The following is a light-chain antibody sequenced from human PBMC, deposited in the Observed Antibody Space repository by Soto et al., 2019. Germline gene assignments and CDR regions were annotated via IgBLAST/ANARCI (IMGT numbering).Light chain of an antibody. CDR1: QDISNY. V-gene: IGKV1-33*01. CDR2: DAS. Sequence: DIQMTQSPSSLSASVGDRVTITCQASQDISNYLNWYQQKPGKAPKLLIYDASNLETGVPSRVSGSGSGTDFTFTIRSLQHEDIATYYCQQYDNLPLTFGGGTKVEIK. CDR3: QQYDNLPLT. J-gene: IGKJ4*01.